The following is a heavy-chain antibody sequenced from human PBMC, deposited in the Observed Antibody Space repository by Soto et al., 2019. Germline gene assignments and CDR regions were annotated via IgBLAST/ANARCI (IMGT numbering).Heavy chain of an antibody. CDR3: VRDYSNYSWSDP. D-gene: IGHD4-4*01. V-gene: IGHV4-59*12. J-gene: IGHJ5*02. Sequence: PSETLSLTCTVSGGSIRSYYWSWIRQPPGKGLEWIAYISYSGSPKYNPSLKGRVTLSLDTSNNQFSLKLRSVTAADTAVYYCVRDYSNYSWSDPWGQGTLVTVSS. CDR1: GGSIRSYY. CDR2: ISYSGSP.